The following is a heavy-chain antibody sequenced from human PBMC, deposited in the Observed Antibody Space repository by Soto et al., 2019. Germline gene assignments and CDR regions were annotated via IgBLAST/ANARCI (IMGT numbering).Heavy chain of an antibody. CDR3: AKNYDFWSGYHYGMDV. CDR2: ISYDGSNK. V-gene: IGHV3-30*18. Sequence: GGSLRLSCAASGFTFSSYGMHWVRQAPGKGLEWVAVISYDGSNKYYADSVKGRFTISRDNSKNTLYLQMHSLRAEDTALYYCAKNYDFWSGYHYGMDVWGQGTTVTVSS. J-gene: IGHJ6*02. D-gene: IGHD3-3*01. CDR1: GFTFSSYG.